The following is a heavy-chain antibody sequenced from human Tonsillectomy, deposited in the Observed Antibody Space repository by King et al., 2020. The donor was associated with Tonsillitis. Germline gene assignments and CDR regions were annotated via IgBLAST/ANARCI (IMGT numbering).Heavy chain of an antibody. V-gene: IGHV3-11*01. Sequence: VQLVESGGGLVKPGGSLRLSCATSGFTFSDYYMSWIRQAPGKGLEWISYISSSGNTRYYADSVRGRFTISRDNAKKSTYLQMNSLRVEDTAVYYCARAARGXXYXGQGTLVTVSS. CDR1: GFTFSDYY. D-gene: IGHD6-6*01. CDR3: ARAARGXXY. CDR2: ISSSGNTR. J-gene: IGHJ4*02.